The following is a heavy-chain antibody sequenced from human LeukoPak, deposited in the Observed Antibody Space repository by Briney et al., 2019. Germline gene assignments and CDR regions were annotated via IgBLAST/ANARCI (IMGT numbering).Heavy chain of an antibody. V-gene: IGHV3-64*01. CDR2: ISSNGGST. CDR1: GFTFSSYA. Sequence: GGSLRLSCAASGFTFSSYAMHWVRQAPGKGLEYVSAISSNGGSTYYANSVKGRFTTSRDNSKNTLYLQMGSLRAEDMALYYCARVSRGFWYYFDYWGQGTLVTVSS. CDR3: ARVSRGFWYYFDY. J-gene: IGHJ4*02. D-gene: IGHD3-10*01.